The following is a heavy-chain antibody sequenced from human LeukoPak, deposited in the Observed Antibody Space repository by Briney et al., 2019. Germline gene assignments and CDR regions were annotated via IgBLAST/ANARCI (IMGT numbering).Heavy chain of an antibody. D-gene: IGHD6-19*01. CDR1: GYSFTSYW. Sequence: GESLKISCKGSGYSFTSYWIAWVRQMPGKGLEWMGIIYPGDSDTRYSPSFQGQVTISADKSINTAYLQWSSLKAADTAMYYCGRRFSSSEFFDYWGQGTLVTVSS. CDR2: IYPGDSDT. CDR3: GRRFSSSEFFDY. V-gene: IGHV5-51*01. J-gene: IGHJ4*02.